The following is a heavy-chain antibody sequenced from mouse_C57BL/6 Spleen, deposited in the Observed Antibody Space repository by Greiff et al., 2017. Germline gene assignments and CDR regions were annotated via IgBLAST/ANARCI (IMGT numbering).Heavy chain of an antibody. D-gene: IGHD2-1*01. CDR2: ISSGSSTI. J-gene: IGHJ2*01. CDR1: GFTFSDYG. V-gene: IGHV5-17*01. Sequence: EVKLVESGGGLVKPGGSLKLSCAASGFTFSDYGMHWVRQAPEKGLEWVAYISSGSSTIYYADTVKGRFTISRDNAKNTLFLQMTSLRSEDTAMYYCAREGDYGNYYFDYWGQGTTLTVSS. CDR3: AREGDYGNYYFDY.